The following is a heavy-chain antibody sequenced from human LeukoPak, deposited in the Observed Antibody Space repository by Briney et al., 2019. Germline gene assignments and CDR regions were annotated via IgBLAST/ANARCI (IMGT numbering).Heavy chain of an antibody. J-gene: IGHJ4*02. CDR2: INPNSGGT. V-gene: IGHV1-2*02. CDR1: GYTFTGYY. CDR3: ARHKYAEFGLGIDS. Sequence: ASVKVSCKASGYTFTGYYMHWVRQAPGQGLEWMGWINPNSGGTNYAQKFQGRVTMTRDTSISTAYMELSRLRSDDTAVYYCARHKYAEFGLGIDSWGQGTLVSVSS. D-gene: IGHD3-10*01.